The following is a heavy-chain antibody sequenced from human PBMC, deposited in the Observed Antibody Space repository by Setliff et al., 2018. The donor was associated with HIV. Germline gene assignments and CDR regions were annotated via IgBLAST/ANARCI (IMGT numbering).Heavy chain of an antibody. CDR2: ISGSGGST. J-gene: IGHJ3*02. V-gene: IGHV3-23*01. Sequence: PGESLKISCAASGFTFRSYAMSWVRQAPGKGLEWVSVISGSGGSTFYADSVKGRFTISRDNARNTLYLHMSSLRVEDTAVYYCARDRTDYDSSGYWVDAFDIWGQGTMVTVSS. CDR1: GFTFRSYA. D-gene: IGHD3-22*01. CDR3: ARDRTDYDSSGYWVDAFDI.